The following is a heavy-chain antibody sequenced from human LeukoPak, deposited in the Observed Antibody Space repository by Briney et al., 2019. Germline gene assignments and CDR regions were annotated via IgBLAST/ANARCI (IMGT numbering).Heavy chain of an antibody. CDR2: IGTAGDT. D-gene: IGHD1-1*01. V-gene: IGHV3-13*01. CDR1: GFTFSSYD. Sequence: SGGSLRLSCAASGFTFSSYDMHWVRQATGKGLEWVSAIGTAGDTYYPGSVKGRFTISRENAKNSLYLQMNSLRAGDTAVYYCARAKGPWRFDYWGQGTLVTASS. J-gene: IGHJ4*02. CDR3: ARAKGPWRFDY.